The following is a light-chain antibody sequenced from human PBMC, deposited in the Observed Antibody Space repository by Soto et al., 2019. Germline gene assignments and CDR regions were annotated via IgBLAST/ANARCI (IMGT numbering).Light chain of an antibody. CDR1: QSVGSSY. J-gene: IGKJ5*01. CDR2: GAA. CDR3: QQYNNWHLT. V-gene: IGKV3-15*01. Sequence: EIVLTQSPATLSLSPGERATLPCRASQSVGSSYLALYQHKAVQAPRHLIYGAASRATGSPVRFSGSGSGTEVTPTISSLQSEDFAVYYCQQYNNWHLTFGQGTRLEIK.